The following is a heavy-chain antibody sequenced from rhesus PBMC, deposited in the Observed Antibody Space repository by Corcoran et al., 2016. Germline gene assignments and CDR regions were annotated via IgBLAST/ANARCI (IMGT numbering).Heavy chain of an antibody. CDR3: AREWVNCNYGLDS. J-gene: IGHJ6*01. Sequence: QVQLQESGPGVVKPSETLSLTCAVSGGSISSGYDWSWIGQPTGKGLVLIGYIYGSSGTTNYNPSRKNRVTSSKDASKNQVSLKLSSVTAADTAGYYCAREWVNCNYGLDSWGQGVVVTVSS. CDR2: IYGSSGTT. V-gene: IGHV4-76*01. D-gene: IGHD5-24*01. CDR1: GGSISSGYD.